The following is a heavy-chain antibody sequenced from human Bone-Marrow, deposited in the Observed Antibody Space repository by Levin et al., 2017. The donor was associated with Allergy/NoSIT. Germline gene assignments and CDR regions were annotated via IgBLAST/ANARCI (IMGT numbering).Heavy chain of an antibody. V-gene: IGHV2-70*13. Sequence: SGPTLVKPTQTLTLTCTFSGFSLSTSGMCVSWIRQPPGKALEWLALIDWDDDKFYNTSLKTRLTISKDTSHTQVVLPITNIDPVDTATYYCARTAFMMYGFDFWGQGTLITVSS. D-gene: IGHD2-8*01. J-gene: IGHJ4*02. CDR3: ARTAFMMYGFDF. CDR2: IDWDDDK. CDR1: GFSLSTSGMC.